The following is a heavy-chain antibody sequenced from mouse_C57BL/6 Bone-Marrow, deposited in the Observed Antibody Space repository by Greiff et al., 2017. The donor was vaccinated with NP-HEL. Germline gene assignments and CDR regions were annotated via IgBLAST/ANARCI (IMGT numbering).Heavy chain of an antibody. CDR1: GYTFTSYG. V-gene: IGHV1-81*01. CDR2: IYPRSGNT. J-gene: IGHJ1*03. CDR3: ARVTTVVATLNWYCDV. D-gene: IGHD1-1*01. Sequence: VQLQQSGAELARPGASVKLSCKASGYTFTSYGISWVKQRTGQGLEWIGEIYPRSGNTYYNEKFKGKATLTADNSSSTAYMELRSLISEDSAVYFCARVTTVVATLNWYCDVWGTGTTVTVSS.